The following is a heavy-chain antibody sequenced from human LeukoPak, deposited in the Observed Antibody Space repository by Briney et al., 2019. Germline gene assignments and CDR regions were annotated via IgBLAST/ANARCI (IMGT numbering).Heavy chain of an antibody. D-gene: IGHD5-18*01. J-gene: IGHJ4*02. CDR3: ARDDSEDTGTDY. Sequence: ASVKVSCKASGYTFTGYYMHWVRQAPGQGREGRGWINPNSGGPNYAQKFQGRVTMTRATSISTAYMELSRLRSDDTAVYYCARDDSEDTGTDYWGQGTLVTVSS. CDR2: INPNSGGP. CDR1: GYTFTGYY. V-gene: IGHV1-2*02.